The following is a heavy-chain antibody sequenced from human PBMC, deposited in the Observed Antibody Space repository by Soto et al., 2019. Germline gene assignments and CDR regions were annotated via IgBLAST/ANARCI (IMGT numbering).Heavy chain of an antibody. CDR3: ARQGDAAAGAAAWFDP. CDR2: IYYSGST. CDR1: GGSISSSSYY. J-gene: IGHJ5*02. V-gene: IGHV4-39*01. Sequence: PSETLSLTCTVSGGSISSSSYYWGWIRQPPGKGLEWIGSIYYSGSTYYNPSLKSRVTISVDTSKNQFSLKLSSVTAADTAVYYCARQGDAAAGAAAWFDPWGQGTLVTVSS. D-gene: IGHD6-25*01.